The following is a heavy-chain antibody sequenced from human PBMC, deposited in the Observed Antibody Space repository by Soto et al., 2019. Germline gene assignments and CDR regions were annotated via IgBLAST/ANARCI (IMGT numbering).Heavy chain of an antibody. V-gene: IGHV1-69*12. CDR3: AADRAVGGGYYLDY. Sequence: QVQLVQSGAEVKKPGSSVKVSCKASRGTFNTYAFSWVRQAPGQGLEWMGVTVPIFGTSNYAQKYQGRVTITADESTSTAYIALSSLRSDDTAVYYCAADRAVGGGYYLDYWGQGTLVTVSS. D-gene: IGHD2-15*01. CDR1: RGTFNTYA. J-gene: IGHJ4*02. CDR2: TVPIFGTS.